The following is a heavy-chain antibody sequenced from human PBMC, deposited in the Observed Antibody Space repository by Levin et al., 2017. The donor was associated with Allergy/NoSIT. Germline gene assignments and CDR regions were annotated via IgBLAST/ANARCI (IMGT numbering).Heavy chain of an antibody. CDR3: ASGIAVAGAFDY. CDR2: INPNSGGT. D-gene: IGHD6-19*01. Sequence: GESLKISCKASGYTFTGYYMHWVRQAPGQGLEWMGWINPNSGGTNYAQKFQGRVTMTRDTSISTAYMELSRLRSDDTAVYYCASGIAVAGAFDYWGQGTLVTVSS. CDR1: GYTFTGYY. J-gene: IGHJ4*02. V-gene: IGHV1-2*02.